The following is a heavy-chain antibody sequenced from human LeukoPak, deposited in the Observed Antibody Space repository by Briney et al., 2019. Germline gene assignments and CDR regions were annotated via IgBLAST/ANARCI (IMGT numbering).Heavy chain of an antibody. J-gene: IGHJ4*02. D-gene: IGHD4/OR15-4a*01. CDR3: ARGDDYKYFDC. CDR2: INAGNGNT. V-gene: IGHV1-3*01. CDR1: GYTFTSYA. Sequence: ASAKVSCKASGYTFTSYAMHWVRQAPGQRFEWMGWINAGNGNTRYSQKFQGRVTITRDTSASTASMELSSLRSEDTAAYYCARGDDYKYFDCWGQGTLVTVSS.